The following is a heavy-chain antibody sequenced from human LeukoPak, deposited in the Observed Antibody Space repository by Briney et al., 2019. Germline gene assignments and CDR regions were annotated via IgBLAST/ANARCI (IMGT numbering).Heavy chain of an antibody. Sequence: PSETLSFTCTVSGGSISSSSYYWGWIRQPPGKGLEWIGSIYYSGSTYYNPSLKSRVTISVDTSKNQFSLKLSSVTAADTAVYYCARHTTGYSSGWFDYWGQGTLVTVSS. D-gene: IGHD6-19*01. J-gene: IGHJ4*02. CDR1: GGSISSSSYY. CDR3: ARHTTGYSSGWFDY. CDR2: IYYSGST. V-gene: IGHV4-39*01.